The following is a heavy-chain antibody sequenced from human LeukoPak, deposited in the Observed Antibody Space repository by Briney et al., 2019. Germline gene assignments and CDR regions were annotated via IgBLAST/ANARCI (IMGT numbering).Heavy chain of an antibody. CDR3: AKDGEGGGFDY. V-gene: IGHV1-69*04. CDR1: GGTFSSYA. J-gene: IGHJ4*02. CDR2: IIPILGIA. Sequence: SVKVSCKASGGTFSSYAISWVRQAPGQGLEWMGRIIPILGIANYAQKFQGRVTITADKSTSTAYMELSSLRSEDTAVYYCAKDGEGGGFDYWGQGTLITVSS. D-gene: IGHD3-10*01.